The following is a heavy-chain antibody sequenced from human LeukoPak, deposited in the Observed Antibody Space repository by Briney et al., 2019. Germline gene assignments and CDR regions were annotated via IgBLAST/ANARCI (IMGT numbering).Heavy chain of an antibody. J-gene: IGHJ3*02. D-gene: IGHD3-22*01. Sequence: AGSLRLSCAASGFFFDEFGMTWVRQGPGKGLEWVSGINWNGANTGYADSVKGRFTISRDNAKNILYLQMSSLRAEDTALYHCARVQFDTSGFHNGFDIWGPGTMVTASS. CDR2: INWNGANT. V-gene: IGHV3-20*01. CDR3: ARVQFDTSGFHNGFDI. CDR1: GFFFDEFG.